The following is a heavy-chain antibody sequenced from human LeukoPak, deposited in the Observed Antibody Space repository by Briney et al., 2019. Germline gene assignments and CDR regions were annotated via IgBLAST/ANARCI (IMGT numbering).Heavy chain of an antibody. CDR3: ARENSGGYREFDY. CDR1: GGSISSYY. Sequence: PSETLSLTCTVSGGSISSYYWSWIRQPAGKGLEWIGRIYTSGSTNYNASLKSRVSMSVDTSKNQFSLKLSSVTAADTAVFCCARENSGGYREFDYWGQGTLVTVSS. D-gene: IGHD1-26*01. CDR2: IYTSGST. J-gene: IGHJ4*02. V-gene: IGHV4-4*07.